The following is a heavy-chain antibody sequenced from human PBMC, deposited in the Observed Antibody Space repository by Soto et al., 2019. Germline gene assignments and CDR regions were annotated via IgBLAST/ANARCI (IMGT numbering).Heavy chain of an antibody. Sequence: SETLSLTCAVSGGSITSHYWSWIRQSPRKGLEWIGNINDGGSTNYNPSLRTRVTMSVDTSKNQISLILNAVTAADTAVYYCARGGGSSGVGGQGTLVTVSP. CDR1: GGSITSHY. D-gene: IGHD3-22*01. V-gene: IGHV4-59*11. CDR3: ARGGGSSGV. J-gene: IGHJ4*02. CDR2: INDGGST.